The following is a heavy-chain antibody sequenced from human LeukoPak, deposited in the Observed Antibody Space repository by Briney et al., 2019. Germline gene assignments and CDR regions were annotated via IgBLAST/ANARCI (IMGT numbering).Heavy chain of an antibody. Sequence: SETLSLTCTVSGGSLSSYYWGWIRQPPGKGLGWVGSIYYSGSTYHNPSLTSRVTISVDTSKNQFSLKLSSVTAADTAVYYCARLYGSGSNWFDPWGQGTLVTVSS. V-gene: IGHV4-39*01. CDR2: IYYSGST. CDR1: GGSLSSYY. CDR3: ARLYGSGSNWFDP. D-gene: IGHD3-10*01. J-gene: IGHJ5*02.